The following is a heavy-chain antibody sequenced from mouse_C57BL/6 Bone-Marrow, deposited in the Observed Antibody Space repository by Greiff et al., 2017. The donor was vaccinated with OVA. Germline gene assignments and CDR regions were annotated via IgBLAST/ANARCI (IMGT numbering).Heavy chain of an antibody. V-gene: IGHV1-81*01. CDR3: ARLWGTAY. J-gene: IGHJ3*01. CDR1: GYTFTSYG. D-gene: IGHD2-14*01. CDR2: IYPRSGNT. Sequence: QVQLKQSGAELARPGASVKLSCKASGYTFTSYGISWVKQRTGQGLEWIGEIYPRSGNTYYNEKFKGKATLTADKSSSTAYMELRSLTSEDSAVYFCARLWGTAYWGQGTLVTVSA.